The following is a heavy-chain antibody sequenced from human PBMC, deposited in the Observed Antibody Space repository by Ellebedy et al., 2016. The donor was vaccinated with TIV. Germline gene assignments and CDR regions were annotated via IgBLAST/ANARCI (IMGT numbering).Heavy chain of an antibody. D-gene: IGHD4-17*01. Sequence: GESLKISXVVSGFTFSTYWMTWVRQAPGKGLEWVAKIKEDGSEEYLVDSVKGRFSISRDNAKNSLFLQMNSLRVEDTAVYYCARADYDDFDNYWGQGTLVTVSS. CDR2: IKEDGSEE. CDR1: GFTFSTYW. V-gene: IGHV3-7*04. J-gene: IGHJ4*02. CDR3: ARADYDDFDNY.